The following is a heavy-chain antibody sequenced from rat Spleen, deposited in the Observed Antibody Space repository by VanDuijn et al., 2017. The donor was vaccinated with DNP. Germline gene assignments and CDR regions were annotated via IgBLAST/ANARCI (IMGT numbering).Heavy chain of an antibody. CDR2: ITGSGGTT. CDR3: ATHRGRSTGITPFHY. CDR1: GFTFNNYW. J-gene: IGHJ2*01. Sequence: EVQLVESGGDLVQPGRSLKLSCVASGFTFNNYWMAWIRQVPGKGLEWVASITGSGGTTYYPDSVKGRFTISRDNAKSTLYLQMVSLRSEDSATYYCATHRGRSTGITPFHYWGQGVLVTVSS. D-gene: IGHD1-4*01. V-gene: IGHV5-31*01.